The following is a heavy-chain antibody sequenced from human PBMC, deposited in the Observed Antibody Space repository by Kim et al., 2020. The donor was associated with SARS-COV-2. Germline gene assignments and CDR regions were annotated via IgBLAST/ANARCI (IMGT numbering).Heavy chain of an antibody. J-gene: IGHJ1*01. Sequence: GGSLRLSCSASGFTFRSYAMHWVRQAPGKGLEYVSAISSNGGGTYFADSVKGRVTISRDNSKNTLYLQVSSLRPEDTAVYYCVIGPRDSQVEGDSDPAGHWGLGTLVTVSS. CDR2: ISSNGGGT. CDR3: VIGPRDSQVEGDSDPAGH. V-gene: IGHV3-64*03. D-gene: IGHD2-21*01. CDR1: GFTFRSYA.